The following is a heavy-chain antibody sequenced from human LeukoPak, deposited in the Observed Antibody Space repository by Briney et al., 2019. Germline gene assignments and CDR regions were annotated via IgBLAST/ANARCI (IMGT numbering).Heavy chain of an antibody. Sequence: ASVKASCKASGYTFTSYSMHWVRQAPGQRLEWMGWINAGNGNTKYSQKFQGRVTITRDTSASTAYMELSSLRAEDTAVYYCARTRVPAAIGAAFDIWGQGTMVTVSS. CDR2: INAGNGNT. CDR1: GYTFTSYS. CDR3: ARTRVPAAIGAAFDI. J-gene: IGHJ3*02. V-gene: IGHV1-3*01. D-gene: IGHD2-2*01.